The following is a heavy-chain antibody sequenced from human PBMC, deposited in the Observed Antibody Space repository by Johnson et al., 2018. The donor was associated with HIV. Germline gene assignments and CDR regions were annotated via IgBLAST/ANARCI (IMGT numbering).Heavy chain of an antibody. CDR2: IRYDGSDK. Sequence: QVQLVESGGGVVQPGGSLRLSCAASGFTFSSYGMHWVRQAPGKGLEWVSFIRYDGSDKHYADSVKGRFTISRDNSKNTLYLQMNSLRAEDTAVYYCASGDDDGFWGRGTLVTVSS. V-gene: IGHV3-30*02. CDR1: GFTFSSYG. D-gene: IGHD5-12*01. CDR3: ASGDDDGF. J-gene: IGHJ4*03.